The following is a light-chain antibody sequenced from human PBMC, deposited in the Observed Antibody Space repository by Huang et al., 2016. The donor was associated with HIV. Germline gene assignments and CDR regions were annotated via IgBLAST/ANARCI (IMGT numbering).Light chain of an antibody. V-gene: IGKV1-39*01. Sequence: IQLTQSPSSLSASVGDRDTITCRASHNINGYLNWYQQQPGKAPKLLISDASTLHTGVPPRFSGSGSGTDYTLIINSLQPDDFATYFCQQSYSTLITFGQGSRL. J-gene: IGKJ5*01. CDR1: HNINGY. CDR3: QQSYSTLIT. CDR2: DAS.